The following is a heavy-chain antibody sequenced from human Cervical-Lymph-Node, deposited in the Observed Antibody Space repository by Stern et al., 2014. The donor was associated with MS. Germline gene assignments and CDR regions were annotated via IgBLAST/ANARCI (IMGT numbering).Heavy chain of an antibody. CDR3: ARDPHIAVAGTGGGFDP. CDR2: ISGYNDDT. D-gene: IGHD6-19*01. Sequence: QVQLVQSGAEVKKPGASGKVSCKASGYTFTSYGISWGRQAPGQGLEWMGWISGYNDDTNYVEKFQGRVTMTTDTSTSTAYLELRSLRSDDTAVYYCARDPHIAVAGTGGGFDPWGQGTLVTVSS. V-gene: IGHV1-18*01. CDR1: GYTFTSYG. J-gene: IGHJ5*02.